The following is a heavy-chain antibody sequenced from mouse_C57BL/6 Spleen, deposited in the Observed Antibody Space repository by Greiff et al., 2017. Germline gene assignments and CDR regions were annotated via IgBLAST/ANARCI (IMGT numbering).Heavy chain of an antibody. Sequence: QVQLQQSGAELVRPGASVTLSCKASGYTFTDYEMHWVKQTPVHGLEWIGAIDPETGGTAYNQKFKGKAILTADKSSSTAYMELRSLTSEDSAVYCCTRRGGVLFDYWGQGTTLTVSS. J-gene: IGHJ2*01. D-gene: IGHD5-1*01. CDR1: GYTFTDYE. CDR3: TRRGGVLFDY. CDR2: IDPETGGT. V-gene: IGHV1-15*01.